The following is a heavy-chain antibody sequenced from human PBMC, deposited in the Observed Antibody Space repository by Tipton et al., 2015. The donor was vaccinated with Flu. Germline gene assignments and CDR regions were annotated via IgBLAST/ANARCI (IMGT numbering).Heavy chain of an antibody. Sequence: TLSLTCIVYNGTFGGFYWSWIRQPPGKGLEWIGEINHSGVTTYNPSLGGRVSMSVDTSKNHFSLRLTSVTTADTAVYYCARGPYGNWPLEDYWGQGTLVTVSS. CDR2: INHSGVT. V-gene: IGHV4-34*01. CDR3: ARGPYGNWPLEDY. J-gene: IGHJ4*02. CDR1: NGTFGGFY. D-gene: IGHD1-1*01.